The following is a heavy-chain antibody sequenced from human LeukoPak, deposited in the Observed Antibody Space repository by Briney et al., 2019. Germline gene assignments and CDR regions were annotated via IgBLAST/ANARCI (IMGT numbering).Heavy chain of an antibody. V-gene: IGHV4-39*07. D-gene: IGHD3-10*01. CDR2: IYYSGST. Sequence: PSETLSLTCTVSGGSLSSSSYYWGWIRQPPGMGLEWIGSIYYSGSTYYNPSLKSRVTISVDTSKNQFSLKLSSVTAADTAVYYCARAMVRGVTIFEYWGQGTLVTVSS. J-gene: IGHJ4*02. CDR3: ARAMVRGVTIFEY. CDR1: GGSLSSSSYY.